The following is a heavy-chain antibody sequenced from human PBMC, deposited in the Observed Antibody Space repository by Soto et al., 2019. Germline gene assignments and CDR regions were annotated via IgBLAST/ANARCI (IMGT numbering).Heavy chain of an antibody. D-gene: IGHD2-15*01. CDR1: GGSISSYY. CDR2: IYYSGST. V-gene: IGHV4-59*01. Sequence: PSETLSLTCTVSGGSISSYYWSWIRQPPGKGLEWIGYIYYSGSTNYNPSLKSRVTISVDTSKNQFSLKLSSVTAADTAVYYCARARAAQYFDSWGQRTLVTVSA. J-gene: IGHJ4*02. CDR3: ARARAAQYFDS.